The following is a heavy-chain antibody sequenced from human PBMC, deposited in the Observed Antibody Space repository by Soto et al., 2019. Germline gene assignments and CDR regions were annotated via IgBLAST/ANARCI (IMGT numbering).Heavy chain of an antibody. J-gene: IGHJ5*02. CDR1: GGSISSGDYY. V-gene: IGHV4-31*03. Sequence: QVQLQESGPGLVKPSQTLSLTCSVSGGSISSGDYYWSWIRQHPGKGLEWIGYIYYNGRTDYNPSIKSRVTISAYTSKNQFSLKLSSVTAADTALYYCARGGYVGNWFDPWGQGTLVTVSS. CDR3: ARGGYVGNWFDP. D-gene: IGHD3-16*01. CDR2: IYYNGRT.